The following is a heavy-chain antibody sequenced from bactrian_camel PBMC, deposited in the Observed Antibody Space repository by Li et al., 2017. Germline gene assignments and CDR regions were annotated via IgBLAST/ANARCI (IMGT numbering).Heavy chain of an antibody. V-gene: IGHV3S26*01. J-gene: IGHJ4*01. CDR2: IDTDGST. CDR1: GFRLSYSPYC. D-gene: IGHD1*01. Sequence: HVQLVESGGGSVQAGGSLRLSCAASGFRLSYSPYCMSWFRQAPGKEREGVAAIDTDGSTSYADSVKGRFTISRDTRKNTLYLQTNSLKPDDSATYYCAATQGPLLVRYAFEEGRYKYWGQGTQVTVS. CDR3: AATQGPLLVRYAFEEGRYKY.